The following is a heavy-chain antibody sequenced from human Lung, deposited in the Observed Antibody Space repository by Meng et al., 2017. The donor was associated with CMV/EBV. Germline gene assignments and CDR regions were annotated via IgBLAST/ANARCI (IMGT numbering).Heavy chain of an antibody. CDR3: ARDVYGGYDS. D-gene: IGHD5-12*01. CDR2: INVDSGNT. CDR1: GYTFTAYA. J-gene: IGHJ5*01. Sequence: VSCKTSGYTFTAYALQWVRQAPGQRLEWMGWINVDSGNTKYSQNFQGRLTITRDTSATTAYMELSSLRSEDTAVYYCARDVYGGYDSWGQGTLVTVSS. V-gene: IGHV1-3*01.